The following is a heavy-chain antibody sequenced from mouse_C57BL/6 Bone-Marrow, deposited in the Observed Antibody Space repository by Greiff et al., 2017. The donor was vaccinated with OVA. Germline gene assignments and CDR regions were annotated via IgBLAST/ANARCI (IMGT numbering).Heavy chain of an antibody. CDR1: GYTFTSYW. CDR3: ARKGVTTVVDFDV. Sequence: VQLQQPGAELVKPGASVKMSCKASGYTFTSYWITWVKQRPGQGLEWIGDIYPGSGSTNYNEKFKSKATLTVDTSSSTAYMQLSSLTSEDSAVYYCARKGVTTVVDFDVWGTGTTVTVSS. CDR2: IYPGSGST. D-gene: IGHD1-1*01. V-gene: IGHV1-55*01. J-gene: IGHJ1*03.